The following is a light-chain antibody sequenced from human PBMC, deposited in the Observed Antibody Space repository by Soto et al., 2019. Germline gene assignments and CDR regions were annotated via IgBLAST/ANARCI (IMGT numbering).Light chain of an antibody. CDR1: QSVRSNY. CDR3: QQYGTSPPTT. V-gene: IGKV3-20*01. CDR2: GAS. Sequence: EIVLTQSPGTLSLSPGERATLSCRASQSVRSNYLAWYQQKPGQAPRLLIHGASRRATGIPDRFSGSGSGTDFTLTISRLEPEDFAVYYCQQYGTSPPTTFGQGTKLEIK. J-gene: IGKJ2*01.